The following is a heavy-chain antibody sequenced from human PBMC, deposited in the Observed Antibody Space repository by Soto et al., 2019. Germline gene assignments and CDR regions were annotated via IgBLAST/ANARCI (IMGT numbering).Heavy chain of an antibody. J-gene: IGHJ4*02. D-gene: IGHD1-26*01. CDR3: ARESRDGGSYYY. V-gene: IGHV1-46*01. CDR1: GYTFTSYY. CDR2: INPSGGST. Sequence: GGSVKVSCKASGYTFTSYYMHWVRQAPGQGLEWMGIINPSGGSTSYAQKFQGRVTMTRDTSTSTVYMELSSLRSEDTAVYYCARESRDGGSYYYWGQGTLVTVSS.